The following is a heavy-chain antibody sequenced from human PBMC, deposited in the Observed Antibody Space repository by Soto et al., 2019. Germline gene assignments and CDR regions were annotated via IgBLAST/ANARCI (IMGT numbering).Heavy chain of an antibody. CDR3: ARDLHWLVIWFDP. Sequence: GGSLRLSCAASGFTFSSYAMHWVRQAPGKGLEWVAVISYDGSNKYYADSVKGRFTISRDNSKNTLYLQMNSLRAEDTAVYYCARDLHWLVIWFDPWGQGTLVTVSS. CDR1: GFTFSSYA. D-gene: IGHD6-19*01. J-gene: IGHJ5*02. CDR2: ISYDGSNK. V-gene: IGHV3-30-3*01.